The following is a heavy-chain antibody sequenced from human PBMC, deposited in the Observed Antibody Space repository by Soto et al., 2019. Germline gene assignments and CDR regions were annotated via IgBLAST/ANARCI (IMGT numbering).Heavy chain of an antibody. J-gene: IGHJ4*02. CDR3: ARKRYYDGSGTPLDY. CDR2: IYHSGST. CDR1: SGSISSSNW. Sequence: QVQLQESGPGLVKPSGTLSLTCAVSSGSISSSNWWSWVRHPPGKGLEWIGEIYHSGSTNYTPSLKSRVTISVDKSKNQFSLKLSSVTAADTAVYYCARKRYYDGSGTPLDYWGQGTLVTVSS. D-gene: IGHD3-10*01. V-gene: IGHV4-4*02.